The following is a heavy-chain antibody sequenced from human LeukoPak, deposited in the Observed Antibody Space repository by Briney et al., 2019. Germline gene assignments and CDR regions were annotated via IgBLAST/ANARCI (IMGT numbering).Heavy chain of an antibody. CDR2: IIPILGIA. J-gene: IGHJ4*02. CDR1: GGTFSSYT. Sequence: ASVKVSCKASGGTFSSYTISWVRQAPGQGLEWMGGIIPILGIANYAQKFQGRVTITADKSTSTAYMELSSLRSEDTAVYYCARCSGGSLDYWGQGTLVTVSS. V-gene: IGHV1-69*02. D-gene: IGHD2-15*01. CDR3: ARCSGGSLDY.